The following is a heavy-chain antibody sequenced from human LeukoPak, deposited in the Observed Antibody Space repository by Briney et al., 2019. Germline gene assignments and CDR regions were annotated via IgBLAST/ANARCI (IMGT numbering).Heavy chain of an antibody. Sequence: ASVKVSCKASGGTFSSYAISWVRPAPGQGLEWMGGIIPIFGTANYAQKFQGRVTITTDESTSTAYMELSSLRSEDTAVYYCATTRDYYDSSGYPLDYWGQGTLVTVSS. CDR3: ATTRDYYDSSGYPLDY. V-gene: IGHV1-69*05. CDR1: GGTFSSYA. J-gene: IGHJ4*02. CDR2: IIPIFGTA. D-gene: IGHD3-22*01.